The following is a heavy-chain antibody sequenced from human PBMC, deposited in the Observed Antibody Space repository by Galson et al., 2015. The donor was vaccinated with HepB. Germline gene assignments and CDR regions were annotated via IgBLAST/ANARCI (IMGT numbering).Heavy chain of an antibody. D-gene: IGHD3-16*02. CDR2: TWGGGTNR. J-gene: IGHJ4*02. Sequence: SLRLSCAGSGFIFSHHGMHWIRQAPGKGLEWVAGTWGGGTNRSYSDAVKGRFPISKDNSKDTVYLQMDNLRAEDTAVYYCVREGYRVGVYGLDSWGQGALVTVSS. CDR3: VREGYRVGVYGLDS. V-gene: IGHV3-33*01. CDR1: GFIFSHHG.